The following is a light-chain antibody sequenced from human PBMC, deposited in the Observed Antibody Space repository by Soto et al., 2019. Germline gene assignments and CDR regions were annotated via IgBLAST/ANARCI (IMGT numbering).Light chain of an antibody. CDR3: QHYNTYSPTWT. J-gene: IGKJ1*01. CDR2: KAS. V-gene: IGKV1-5*03. Sequence: DIQMTQSPSTLSGSVGDRVTITCRASQTISSWLAWYQQKPGKAPKLLIYKASTLKSGVPSRFSGSGSGTEFTLTISSLQPDDFATYHCQHYNTYSPTWTFGQGTKV. CDR1: QTISSW.